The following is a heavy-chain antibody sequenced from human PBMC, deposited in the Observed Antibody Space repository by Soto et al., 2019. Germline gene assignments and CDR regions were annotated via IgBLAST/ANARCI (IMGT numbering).Heavy chain of an antibody. D-gene: IGHD6-19*01. CDR1: GGSISSYY. J-gene: IGHJ5*02. Sequence: SETLSLTCTVSGGSISSYYWSWIRQPPGKGLEWIGYIYYSGSTNYNPSLKSRVTISVDTSKNQFSLKLSSVTGADAAVDYCARGVEIIAVAARGWFDPWGQGTLVTVSS. V-gene: IGHV4-59*01. CDR2: IYYSGST. CDR3: ARGVEIIAVAARGWFDP.